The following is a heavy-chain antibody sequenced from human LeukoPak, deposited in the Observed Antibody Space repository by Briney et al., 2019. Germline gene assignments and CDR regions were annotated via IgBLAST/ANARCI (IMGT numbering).Heavy chain of an antibody. CDR3: VRHEQLLWASFDP. Sequence: PSETLSLTCTVSGGSISWGSYSWGWIRQPPGKGLEWIGSIYYSGSTYYNPSLKSRVTISIDTSKIHFSLKLSSVTAADTAVYYCVRHEQLLWASFDPWGQGTLVTVSS. J-gene: IGHJ5*02. D-gene: IGHD3-10*01. V-gene: IGHV4-39*01. CDR1: GGSISWGSYS. CDR2: IYYSGST.